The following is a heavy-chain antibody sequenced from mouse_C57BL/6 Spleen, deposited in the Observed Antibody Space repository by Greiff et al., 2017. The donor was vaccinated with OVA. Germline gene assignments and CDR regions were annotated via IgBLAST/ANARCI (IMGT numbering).Heavy chain of an antibody. CDR2: IDPSDSYT. CDR3: AGTGTRNYFDY. V-gene: IGHV1-59*01. CDR1: GYTFTSYW. D-gene: IGHD4-1*01. J-gene: IGHJ2*01. Sequence: VQLQQPGAELVRPGTSVKLSCKASGYTFTSYWMHWVKQRPGQGLEWIGVIDPSDSYTNYNQKFKGKATLTVDTSSSTAYMQLSSLTSEDSAVYYCAGTGTRNYFDYWGQGTTLTVSS.